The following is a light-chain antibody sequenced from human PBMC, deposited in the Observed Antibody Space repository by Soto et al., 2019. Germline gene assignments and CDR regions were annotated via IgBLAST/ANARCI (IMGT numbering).Light chain of an antibody. CDR3: QSYDNSLSAWV. CDR2: EVS. J-gene: IGLJ3*02. V-gene: IGLV2-14*01. CDR1: SSDVGGYNY. Sequence: QSALTQPASVSGSPGQSITISCTGTSSDVGGYNYVSWYQQHPGKAPKLMIYEVSNRPSGVPDRFSGSKSGTSASLAITGLQAEDEADYYCQSYDNSLSAWVFGGGTKLTVL.